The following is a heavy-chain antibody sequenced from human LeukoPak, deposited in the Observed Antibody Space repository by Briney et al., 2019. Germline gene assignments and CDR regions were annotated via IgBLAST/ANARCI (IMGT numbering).Heavy chain of an antibody. V-gene: IGHV1-18*01. CDR2: ISAYNGNT. CDR3: ARDNSVGDIAWWFDP. Sequence: ASVKVSCKASGYTFTSYGISWVRQAPGQGLEWMGWISAYNGNTHYAQKLQGRVTMTRDMSTTTDYMELSSLRYEDTAVYYCARDNSVGDIAWWFDPWGQGTLVTVSS. CDR1: GYTFTSYG. J-gene: IGHJ5*02. D-gene: IGHD3-16*02.